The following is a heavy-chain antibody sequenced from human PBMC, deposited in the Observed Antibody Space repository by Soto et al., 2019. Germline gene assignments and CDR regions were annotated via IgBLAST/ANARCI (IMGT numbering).Heavy chain of an antibody. D-gene: IGHD3-10*01. CDR2: ISRSSTGI. Sequence: EVQLVESGGGLVQPGGSLRLSCAASGFTFSLYSMSWVRQAPGKGLEWVSYISRSSTGIHYADSVKGRFTISRDDATNSIHLQRNSLRDGDTAVYYCARAVTWGLDVWGQGTTV. J-gene: IGHJ6*02. V-gene: IGHV3-48*02. CDR3: ARAVTWGLDV. CDR1: GFTFSLYS.